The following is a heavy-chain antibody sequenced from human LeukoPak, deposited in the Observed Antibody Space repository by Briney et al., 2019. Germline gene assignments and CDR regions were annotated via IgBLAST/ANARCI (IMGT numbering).Heavy chain of an antibody. V-gene: IGHV4-39*01. CDR1: RGSISSTRHY. D-gene: IGHD3-22*01. Sequence: SETLSNSPIEPRGSISSTRHYCGWIRQPPGKWLEWIGSVYDSGSTYYNPSLKSRVTISVYTSKNQFSLKLSSVAAADTAVYYCAVKPAYYDSSGDTDYWGQGTLVTVSS. CDR2: VYDSGST. J-gene: IGHJ4*02. CDR3: AVKPAYYDSSGDTDY.